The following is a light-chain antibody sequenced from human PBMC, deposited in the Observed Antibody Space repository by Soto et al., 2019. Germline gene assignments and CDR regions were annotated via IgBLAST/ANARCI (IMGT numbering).Light chain of an antibody. CDR2: EVS. J-gene: IGLJ2*01. V-gene: IGLV2-8*01. CDR1: SSDVGGYNF. CDR3: SSCAGCNIVV. Sequence: QSALTQPPSASGSPGQSVTISCTGTSSDVGGYNFVSWYQQHPGKAPKLMIYEVSERPSGVPDRFSGSKSGNTASLTVSGLQAEDEADYYCSSCAGCNIVVFGGGTKLTVL.